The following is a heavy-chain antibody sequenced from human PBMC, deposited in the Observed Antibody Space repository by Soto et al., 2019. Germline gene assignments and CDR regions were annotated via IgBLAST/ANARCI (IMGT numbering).Heavy chain of an antibody. V-gene: IGHV4-4*02. J-gene: IGHJ4*02. Sequence: SETLSLTCGVSGGSFTSNNCWTWVRQPPGQGLEWIGEIYRTGSTNYNPSLKSRVTISLDKSENQFSLKVTSLTAADTAVYYCASRDPGTSVDYWGQGTLVTVSS. D-gene: IGHD1-7*01. CDR1: GGSFTSNNC. CDR2: IYRTGST. CDR3: ASRDPGTSVDY.